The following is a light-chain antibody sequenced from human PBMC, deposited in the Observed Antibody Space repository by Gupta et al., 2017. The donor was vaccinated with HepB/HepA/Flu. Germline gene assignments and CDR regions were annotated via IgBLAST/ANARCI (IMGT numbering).Light chain of an antibody. CDR2: GNS. CDR3: QSYDSSLSAWV. J-gene: IGLJ3*02. Sequence: QSVLTPPPSVSGAPGQRVTISCTGSSSNIGAGYEVHWYQQLPGTAPKLLIYGNSNRPSGVPDRFSGSKSGTSASLAITGLQAEDEADYYCQSYDSSLSAWVFGGGTKLTVL. CDR1: SSNIGAGYE. V-gene: IGLV1-40*01.